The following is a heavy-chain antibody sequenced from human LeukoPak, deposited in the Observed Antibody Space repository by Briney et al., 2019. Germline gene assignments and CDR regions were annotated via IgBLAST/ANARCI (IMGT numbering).Heavy chain of an antibody. J-gene: IGHJ4*02. CDR2: IYYSGTT. CDR1: GGSISSGDYY. CDR3: AREKSGLPDY. Sequence: SETLSLTCTVSGGSISSGDYYWSWIRQPPGKGLEWIGYIYYSGTTYYNPSLKSRLTISVDTSKNQFSLKLSYVTAADTAVYYCAREKSGLPDYWGQGTLVTVSS. V-gene: IGHV4-30-4*01.